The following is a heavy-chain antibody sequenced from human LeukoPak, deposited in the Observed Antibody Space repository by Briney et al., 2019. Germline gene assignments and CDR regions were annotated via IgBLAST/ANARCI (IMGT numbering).Heavy chain of an antibody. D-gene: IGHD3-16*02. CDR3: TSSTLGLGELSVDY. V-gene: IGHV3-49*04. Sequence: GGSLRLSCTASGFTFGDYAMSWVRQAPGKGLEWVGFIRSKAYGGTREYAASVIGRFTISRDDSKSIAYLQMNSLKTEDTAVYYCTSSTLGLGELSVDYWGQGTLVTVSS. CDR1: GFTFGDYA. J-gene: IGHJ4*02. CDR2: IRSKAYGGTR.